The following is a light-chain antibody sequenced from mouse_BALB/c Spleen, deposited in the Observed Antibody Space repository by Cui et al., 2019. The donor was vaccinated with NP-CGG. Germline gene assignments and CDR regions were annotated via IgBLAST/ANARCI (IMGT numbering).Light chain of an antibody. CDR3: ALWYGNHWV. Sequence: AVVTQESALTTAPGETVTLTCRSSTGAVTTSNYANWVQEKPDHLFTGLIGGTNNRIPGVPARFSGSLIGDKAALTITGAQTEDEAVYFCALWYGNHWVFGGGTKLTVL. CDR1: TGAVTTSNY. CDR2: GTN. V-gene: IGLV1*01. J-gene: IGLJ1*01.